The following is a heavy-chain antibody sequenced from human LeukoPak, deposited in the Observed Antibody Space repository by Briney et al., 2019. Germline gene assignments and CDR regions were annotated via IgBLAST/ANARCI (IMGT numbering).Heavy chain of an antibody. D-gene: IGHD6-19*01. J-gene: IGHJ4*02. CDR3: ARGLTSGWFFEY. CDR2: ISSSSSYI. V-gene: IGHV3-21*01. CDR1: GITFSSYS. Sequence: PGGSLRLSCAASGITFSSYSMNWVRQAPGKGLEWVSSISSSSSYIYYADSVKGRFTISRDNAKNSLYLQMNSLRAEDTAVYYCARGLTSGWFFEYWGQGTLVTVSS.